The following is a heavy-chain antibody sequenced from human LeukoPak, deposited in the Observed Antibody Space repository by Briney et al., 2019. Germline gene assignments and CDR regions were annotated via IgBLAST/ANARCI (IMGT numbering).Heavy chain of an antibody. J-gene: IGHJ5*02. V-gene: IGHV1-58*02. CDR3: AAERYDGPCCWFDP. CDR1: GFTFRTSA. CDR2: TVIGRGET. Sequence: SVKVSCKTSGFTFRTSAIQWVRQARGQRLEWIGWTVIGRGETKYAQDLQGRVTITTDMSTSTAYLELSGLRSEDTAVYYCAAERYDGPCCWFDPWGQGTLVTVSS. D-gene: IGHD1-14*01.